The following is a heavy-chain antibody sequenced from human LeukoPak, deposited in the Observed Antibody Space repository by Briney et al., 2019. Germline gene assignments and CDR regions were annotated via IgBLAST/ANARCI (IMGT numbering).Heavy chain of an antibody. D-gene: IGHD6-13*01. CDR1: GYSFSSYW. CDR3: AKKPGYSSSLETFDL. CDR2: IYPGDSDT. J-gene: IGHJ3*01. Sequence: GESLKISCKGSGYSFSSYWIGWVRQMPGKGLEWMGIIYPGDSDTRYSPSFQGQVTISADKSISTAYLQWSSLEASDTAMYYCAKKPGYSSSLETFDLWGQGTMVTVSS. V-gene: IGHV5-51*01.